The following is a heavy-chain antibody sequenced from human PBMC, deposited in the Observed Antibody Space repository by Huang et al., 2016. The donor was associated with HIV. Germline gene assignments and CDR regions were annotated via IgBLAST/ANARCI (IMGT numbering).Heavy chain of an antibody. CDR2: IVPIFVTA. D-gene: IGHD3-22*01. CDR1: GGTFSSYA. CDR3: ARARGYYDSSVSYYFDY. J-gene: IGHJ4*02. V-gene: IGHV1-69*01. Sequence: QVQLVQSGAEVKKPGSSVKVSCKASGGTFSSYAISWVRQAPGQGLEWMGGIVPIFVTANSAQKFQGRVTITADESTSTAYMELSGLRSEDTAVYYCARARGYYDSSVSYYFDYWGQGTLVTVSS.